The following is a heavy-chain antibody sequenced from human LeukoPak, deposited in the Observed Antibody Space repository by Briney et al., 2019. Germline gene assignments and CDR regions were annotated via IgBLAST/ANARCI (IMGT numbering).Heavy chain of an antibody. Sequence: ASVKVSCKASGSTFTSYGISWVRPVPGQGLEWMGWISAYNGNTNYAQKLQGRVTMTTDTSTSTAYMELRSLRSDDTAVYYCARAVGFGEDYYYYYMDVWGKGTTVTVSS. CDR2: ISAYNGNT. J-gene: IGHJ6*03. CDR3: ARAVGFGEDYYYYYMDV. D-gene: IGHD3-10*01. V-gene: IGHV1-18*01. CDR1: GSTFTSYG.